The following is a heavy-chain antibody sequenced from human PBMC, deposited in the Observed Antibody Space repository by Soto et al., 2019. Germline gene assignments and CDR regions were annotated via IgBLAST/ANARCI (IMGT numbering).Heavy chain of an antibody. J-gene: IGHJ6*02. Sequence: QVQLVESGGGVVQPGRSLRLSCAASGFTFSTYGIHWVRQAPGKGLEWVAVLSYDRTIEYYADFVKGRFTISRDNSKNTLYLQMNSLRVEDTAVYYCAKGLEPLDHYYTMDVWGQGTTVTVSS. V-gene: IGHV3-30*18. CDR1: GFTFSTYG. D-gene: IGHD1-1*01. CDR3: AKGLEPLDHYYTMDV. CDR2: LSYDRTIE.